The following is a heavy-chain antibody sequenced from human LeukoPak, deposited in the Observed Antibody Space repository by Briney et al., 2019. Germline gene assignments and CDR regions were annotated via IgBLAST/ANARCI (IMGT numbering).Heavy chain of an antibody. D-gene: IGHD3/OR15-3a*01. V-gene: IGHV3-9*01. J-gene: IGHJ2*01. CDR1: GFTFDDYG. CDR3: ARGGSGLYWYFDL. CDR2: ISWNGGRI. Sequence: GRSLRLSCAASGFTFDDYGMHWVRQAPGKGLEWVSGISWNGGRIGYADSVKGRLTISRDNAKNSLSLQMSSLRAEDTALYYCARGGSGLYWYFDLWGRGTLVTVSS.